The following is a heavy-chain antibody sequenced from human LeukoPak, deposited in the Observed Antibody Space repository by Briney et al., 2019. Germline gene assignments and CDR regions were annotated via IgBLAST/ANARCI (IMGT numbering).Heavy chain of an antibody. CDR1: GYSFTSYW. V-gene: IGHV5-10-1*01. Sequence: GESLQISFKGSGYSFTSYWISWVRQMPGKGLEWMGRIDPSDSYTNYSPSFQGHVTISADKSISTAYLQWSSLKASDTAMYYCVLWFGESFPFDPWGQGTLVTVSS. D-gene: IGHD3-10*01. J-gene: IGHJ5*02. CDR2: IDPSDSYT. CDR3: VLWFGESFPFDP.